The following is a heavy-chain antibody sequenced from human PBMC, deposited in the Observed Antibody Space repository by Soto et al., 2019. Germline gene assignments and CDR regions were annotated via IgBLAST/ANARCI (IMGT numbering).Heavy chain of an antibody. J-gene: IGHJ3*01. CDR3: ATRPLLPGAP. CDR2: IYSGGST. D-gene: IGHD3-22*01. CDR1: GFTFRSND. Sequence: EVQLVESGGGLIQPGGSLRLSWSTSGFTFRSNDRNWVRQAPGKGLEWVSLIYSGGSTYYADSVKGRFTISRDNSKNTLYLQMSSLRAEDTAVYYCATRPLLPGAPWGQGTMVTVSS. V-gene: IGHV3-53*01.